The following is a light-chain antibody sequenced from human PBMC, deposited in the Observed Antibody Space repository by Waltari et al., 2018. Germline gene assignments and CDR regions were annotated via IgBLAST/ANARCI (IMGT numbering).Light chain of an antibody. CDR2: KAS. J-gene: IGKJ4*01. V-gene: IGKV1-5*03. CDR3: QQYNSYSLLT. CDR1: QSISNW. Sequence: DIQMTQSPSTLSASVGDRFTITCRASQSISNWLAWYQQKPGKAPKLLIYKASTVESGVPSRFIGSGSGTEVTLTISSLQPDDFATYYCQQYNSYSLLTFGGGTKVEIK.